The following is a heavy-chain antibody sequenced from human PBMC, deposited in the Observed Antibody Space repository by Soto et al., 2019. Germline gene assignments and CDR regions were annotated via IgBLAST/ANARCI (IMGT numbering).Heavy chain of an antibody. CDR2: ISYDGSNK. D-gene: IGHD6-6*01. V-gene: IGHV3-30*03. Sequence: GGSLRLSCAASGFTFSSYGMHWVRQAPGKGLEWVAVISYDGSNKYYADSVKGRFTISRDNSKNTLYLQMNSLRAEDTAVYYCARDPAAARRKIYYYYYYYMDVWGKGTTVTVSS. CDR3: ARDPAAARRKIYYYYYYYMDV. CDR1: GFTFSSYG. J-gene: IGHJ6*03.